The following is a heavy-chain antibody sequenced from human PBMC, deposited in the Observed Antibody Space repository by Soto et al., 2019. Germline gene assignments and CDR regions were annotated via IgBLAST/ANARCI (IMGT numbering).Heavy chain of an antibody. J-gene: IGHJ4*02. CDR1: GFTFSSYG. CDR3: AKSITPRPNYFDY. D-gene: IGHD3-10*01. CDR2: IWYDGTNK. Sequence: QVQLVESGGGVVQPGRSLRLSCAASGFTFSSYGMHWVRQAPGKGLEWVAVIWYDGTNKYYADSVKGRFTISRDNSKNTLYLQMNSLRAEDTAVYYCAKSITPRPNYFDYCGQGTLVTVSS. V-gene: IGHV3-33*06.